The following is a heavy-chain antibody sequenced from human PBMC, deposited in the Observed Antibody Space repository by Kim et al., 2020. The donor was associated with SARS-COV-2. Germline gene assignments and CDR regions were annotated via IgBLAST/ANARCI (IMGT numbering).Heavy chain of an antibody. CDR1: GDSVSSNSAA. D-gene: IGHD6-13*01. CDR2: TYYRSKWYN. V-gene: IGHV6-1*01. Sequence: SQTLSLTCAISGDSVSSNSAAWNWIRQSPSRGLEWLGRTYYRSKWYNDYAVSVKSRITINPDTSKNQFSLQLNSVTPEDTAVYYCARGEYSSSWYTASRYYYYGMDVWGQGTTVTVSS. CDR3: ARGEYSSSWYTASRYYYYGMDV. J-gene: IGHJ6*02.